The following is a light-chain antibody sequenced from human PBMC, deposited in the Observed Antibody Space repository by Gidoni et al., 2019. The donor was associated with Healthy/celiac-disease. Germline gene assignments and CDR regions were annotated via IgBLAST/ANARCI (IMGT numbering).Light chain of an antibody. CDR1: QSVSSY. J-gene: IGKJ3*01. Sequence: IVFTQSPATLSLSPGERATLSCRASQSVSSYLAWYQQKPGKAPRLLIYDASNRATGIPARFSGSGSGTDCTLTISSLEPEDFAVYYCQQRSNWPRGVTFGPGTKVDIK. V-gene: IGKV3-11*01. CDR3: QQRSNWPRGVT. CDR2: DAS.